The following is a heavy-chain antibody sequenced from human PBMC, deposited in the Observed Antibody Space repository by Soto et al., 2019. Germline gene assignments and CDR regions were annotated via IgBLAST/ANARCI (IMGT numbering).Heavy chain of an antibody. CDR3: ARDGGLELLWFGGPRWAFDI. Sequence: PGGSLRLSCAASGFTFSSYAMHWVRQAPGKGLEWVAVISYDGSNKYYADSVKGRFTISRDNSKSTLYLQMNSLRAEDTAVYYCARDGGLELLWFGGPRWAFDIWGQGTMVTVSS. V-gene: IGHV3-30-3*01. CDR1: GFTFSSYA. D-gene: IGHD3-10*01. CDR2: ISYDGSNK. J-gene: IGHJ3*02.